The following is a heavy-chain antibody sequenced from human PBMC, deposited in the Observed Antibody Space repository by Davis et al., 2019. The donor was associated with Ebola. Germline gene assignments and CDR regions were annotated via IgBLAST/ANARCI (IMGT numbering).Heavy chain of an antibody. D-gene: IGHD6-19*01. Sequence: GESLKISCVASGFTFRTYSMSWVRQAPGKGLEWVSAISGSGGSTYYADSVKGRFTISRDNYKNTLYLQMNRLRVEDAALYYCAKDLRASGWEGVFDHWGQGALVTVSS. J-gene: IGHJ4*02. V-gene: IGHV3-23*01. CDR2: ISGSGGST. CDR3: AKDLRASGWEGVFDH. CDR1: GFTFRTYS.